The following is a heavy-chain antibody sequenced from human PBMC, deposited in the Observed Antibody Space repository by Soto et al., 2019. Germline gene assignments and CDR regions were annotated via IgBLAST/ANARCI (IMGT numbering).Heavy chain of an antibody. CDR3: ARYEVVVAASNP. V-gene: IGHV4-34*01. CDR1: GGSFSGYY. CDR2: IYYSGST. Sequence: SETLSLTCAVCGGSFSGYYWSWIRQPPGKGLEWIGYIYYSGSTNYNPSLKSRVTISVDTSKNQLSLKLSSVTAADTAVYYCARYEVVVAASNPWGQGTLVTVS. D-gene: IGHD2-15*01. J-gene: IGHJ5*02.